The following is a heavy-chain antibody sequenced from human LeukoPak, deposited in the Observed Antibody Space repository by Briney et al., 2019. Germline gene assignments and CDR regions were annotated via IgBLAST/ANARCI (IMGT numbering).Heavy chain of an antibody. D-gene: IGHD1-26*01. CDR3: AREGLLLERAFDI. V-gene: IGHV1-69*05. Sequence: SVKVSCKASGGTFSSYAISWVRQAPGQGLEWMGRIIPIFGTANYAQKFQGRVTITRDTSASTAYMELSSLRSEDTAVYYCAREGLLLERAFDIWGQGTMVTVSS. J-gene: IGHJ3*02. CDR1: GGTFSSYA. CDR2: IIPIFGTA.